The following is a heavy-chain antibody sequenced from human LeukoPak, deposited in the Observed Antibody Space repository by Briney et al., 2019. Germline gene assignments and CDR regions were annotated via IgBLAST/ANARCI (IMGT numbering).Heavy chain of an antibody. V-gene: IGHV3-64*01. CDR3: ATLSHSDYFDY. CDR2: ISGNGGIT. Sequence: PGGSLRLSCAASGFTFSSYAMHWVRQAPGKGLEYVSAISGNGGITYYANSVKDRFTISRDNSKNTLYLQMGSLRTEDMAVYYCATLSHSDYFDYWGQGTLVTVSS. CDR1: GFTFSSYA. J-gene: IGHJ4*02.